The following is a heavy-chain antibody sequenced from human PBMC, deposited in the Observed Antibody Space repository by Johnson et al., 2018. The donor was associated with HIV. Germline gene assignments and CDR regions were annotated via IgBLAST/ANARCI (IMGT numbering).Heavy chain of an antibody. J-gene: IGHJ3*02. CDR2: ISYDGGIK. V-gene: IGHV3-30*19. CDR1: GFTFSSYG. D-gene: IGHD3-9*01. Sequence: QMLLVESGGGVVQPGRSLRLSCAASGFTFSSYGMHWVRQAPGKGLEWVAVISYDGGIKHYADSVKGRFTISRDTSKNTLYLQMNSLRAEDTAVYYCAREEGNYILTRGDAFDIWGQGTMVTVSS. CDR3: AREEGNYILTRGDAFDI.